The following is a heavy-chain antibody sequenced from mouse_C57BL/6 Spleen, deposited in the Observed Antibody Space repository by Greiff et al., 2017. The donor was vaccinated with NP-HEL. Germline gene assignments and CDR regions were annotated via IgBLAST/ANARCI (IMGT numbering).Heavy chain of an antibody. CDR1: GYTFTSYW. CDR3: ARRGPITTVVAYYFDY. J-gene: IGHJ2*01. Sequence: QVQLQQPGAELVMPGASVKLSCKASGYTFTSYWMHWVKQRPGQGLEWIGEIDPSDSYTNYNQKFKGKSTLTVDKSSSTAYMQLSSLTSENSAVYYCARRGPITTVVAYYFDYWGQGTTLTVSS. CDR2: IDPSDSYT. D-gene: IGHD1-1*01. V-gene: IGHV1-69*01.